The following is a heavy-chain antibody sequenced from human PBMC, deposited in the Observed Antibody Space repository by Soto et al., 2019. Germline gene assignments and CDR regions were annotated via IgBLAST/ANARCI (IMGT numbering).Heavy chain of an antibody. CDR3: ARDYKDIVVVPAANYYYYMDV. Sequence: GGSLRLSCAASGFTFSSYGMHWVRQAPGKGLERVAVIWYDGSNKYYADSVKGRFTISRDNSKNTLYLQMNSLRAEDTAVYYCARDYKDIVVVPAANYYYYMDVWGKGTTVTVSS. CDR1: GFTFSSYG. J-gene: IGHJ6*03. CDR2: IWYDGSNK. D-gene: IGHD2-2*01. V-gene: IGHV3-33*01.